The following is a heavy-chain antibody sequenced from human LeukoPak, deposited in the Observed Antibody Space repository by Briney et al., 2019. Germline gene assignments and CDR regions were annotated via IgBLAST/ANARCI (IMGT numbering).Heavy chain of an antibody. J-gene: IGHJ6*02. CDR3: ARSTGGLRFLEWLPYPDYYYYGMDV. CDR2: INSDGSST. V-gene: IGHV3-74*01. D-gene: IGHD3-3*01. CDR1: GFTFSSYW. Sequence: GGSLRLSCAASGFTFSSYWMHWVRQAPGKRLVWVSRINSDGSSTSYADSVKGRFTISRDNAKNTLYLQMNSLRAEDTAVYYCARSTGGLRFLEWLPYPDYYYYGMDVWGQGTTVTVSS.